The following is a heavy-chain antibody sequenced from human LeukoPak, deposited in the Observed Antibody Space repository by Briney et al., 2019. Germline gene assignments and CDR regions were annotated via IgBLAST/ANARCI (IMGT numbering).Heavy chain of an antibody. CDR3: ARADYDSSGQLDY. V-gene: IGHV1-18*01. CDR2: ISAYNDNT. CDR1: GYTFSSYG. J-gene: IGHJ4*02. D-gene: IGHD3-22*01. Sequence: ASVKVSCKSSGYTFSSYGISWVRQAPGLGLEWMGWISAYNDNTNYARKFQARVTMTTDTSTNTAYMELRSLRSDGTAVYYCARADYDSSGQLDYWGQGTLVTVSS.